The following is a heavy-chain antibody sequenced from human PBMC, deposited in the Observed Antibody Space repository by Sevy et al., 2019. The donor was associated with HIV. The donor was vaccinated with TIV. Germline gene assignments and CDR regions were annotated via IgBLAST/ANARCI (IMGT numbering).Heavy chain of an antibody. V-gene: IGHV4-39*01. J-gene: IGHJ4*02. CDR2: IYYSGST. D-gene: IGHD6-19*01. CDR3: ARHSSGCKGYYLDV. Sequence: SETLSLTCTVSGSSISSSRYYWGWIRQPPGKGLEWFGSIYYSGSTYYNPSHKSRATISVDTSNNQFSLKVGSVTAADTAVYYCARHSSGCKGYYLDVWGQGTLVTVSS. CDR1: GSSISSSRYY.